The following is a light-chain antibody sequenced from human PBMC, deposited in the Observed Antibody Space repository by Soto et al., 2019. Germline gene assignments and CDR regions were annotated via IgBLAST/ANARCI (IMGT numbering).Light chain of an antibody. V-gene: IGKV1-12*01. CDR2: AAS. J-gene: IGKJ2*01. CDR1: QGIARF. Sequence: DIQMTQSPSSVSASVGDRVTFSCRASQGIARFLAWYHQKSGQAPKFLIFAASTLQREVPSRCSASGSGTDFTLTINSLRPEDFGTYYCQQLNSLPYTFGQGTKR. CDR3: QQLNSLPYT.